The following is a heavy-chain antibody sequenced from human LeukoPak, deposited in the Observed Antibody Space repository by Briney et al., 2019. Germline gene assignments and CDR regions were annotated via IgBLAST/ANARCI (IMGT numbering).Heavy chain of an antibody. J-gene: IGHJ6*03. CDR1: GFTFNSYS. D-gene: IGHD5-24*01. Sequence: GGSLRLSCAASGFTFNSYSMNWVRQAPGKGLEWVSSISSSSGFIYYGDSVKARITISRDDATNSLYLQMNSLRAEDTAVYYCARGRAPDGYYYYMDVWGKGTTVTVSS. V-gene: IGHV3-21*01. CDR3: ARGRAPDGYYYYMDV. CDR2: ISSSSGFI.